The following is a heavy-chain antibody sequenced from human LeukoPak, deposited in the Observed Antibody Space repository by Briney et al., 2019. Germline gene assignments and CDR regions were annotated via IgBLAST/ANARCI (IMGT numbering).Heavy chain of an antibody. D-gene: IGHD2-15*01. CDR2: IYYSGST. Sequence: SETLSLTCTVSGGSISSSSYYWGWIRQPPGKGLEWIGSIYYSGSTYYNPSLKSRVTISVDTSKYQFSLKLSSVTAADTAVYYCARGRRYCSGGSCYGQRTPYYYYGMDVWGQGTTVTVSS. V-gene: IGHV4-39*07. CDR3: ARGRRYCSGGSCYGQRTPYYYYGMDV. J-gene: IGHJ6*02. CDR1: GGSISSSSYY.